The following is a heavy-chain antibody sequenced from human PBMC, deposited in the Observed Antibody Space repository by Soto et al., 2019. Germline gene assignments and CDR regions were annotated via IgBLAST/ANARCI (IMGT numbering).Heavy chain of an antibody. CDR1: GYTFTNYG. CDR2: ISTYNGNT. Sequence: QVRLVQSGAEVKKPGASVKVSCKASGYTFTNYGISWMRQAPGQGLEWMGWISTYNGNTKYAQKVQGRVTMTTDTATTTAYMYLRSLRSDETAVYYCARIWYCGGDCYSDGFDIWGQGTMVTVSS. CDR3: ARIWYCGGDCYSDGFDI. D-gene: IGHD2-21*02. V-gene: IGHV1-18*04. J-gene: IGHJ3*02.